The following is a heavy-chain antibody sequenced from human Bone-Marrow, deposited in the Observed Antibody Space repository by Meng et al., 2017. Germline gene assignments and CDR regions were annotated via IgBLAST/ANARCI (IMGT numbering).Heavy chain of an antibody. CDR1: GSIFSDHW. CDR3: ARFDWDRRNGMDV. J-gene: IGHJ6*02. Sequence: GESLKISCSGFNFGSIFSDHWMTWVRQAPGKGLEWVANIKPDGTEKNYVDSVKGRFTISRDNAKNSPYLQMNSLRAEDTAVYYCARFDWDRRNGMDVWGQGTTVTVSS. D-gene: IGHD3-9*01. CDR2: IKPDGTEK. V-gene: IGHV3-7*01.